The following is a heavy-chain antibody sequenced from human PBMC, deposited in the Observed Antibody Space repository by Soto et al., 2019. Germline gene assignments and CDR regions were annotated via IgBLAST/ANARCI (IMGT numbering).Heavy chain of an antibody. V-gene: IGHV4-31*03. D-gene: IGHD1-26*01. J-gene: IGHJ4*02. CDR1: GDSVSSGVDF. Sequence: QVQLQESGPGLVKPSQTLSLTCSVSGDSVSSGVDFWSWIRQPPGKGLEWIGYVSYTGNTYYNPSLKSRVTILIDTSKNQFSLTLKSVTAADTAVYYCARARPIVGAKTFFNYWAKGTVVTVSS. CDR3: ARARPIVGAKTFFNY. CDR2: VSYTGNT.